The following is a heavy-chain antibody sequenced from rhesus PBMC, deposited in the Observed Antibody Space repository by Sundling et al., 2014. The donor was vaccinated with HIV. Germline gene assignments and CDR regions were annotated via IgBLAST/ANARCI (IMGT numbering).Heavy chain of an antibody. D-gene: IGHD2-2*01. CDR3: AHMNHYSTNLFDV. V-gene: IGHV2-174*02. CDR2: IYWDDNK. CDR1: GFSLSTSGMG. Sequence: QVTLKESGPALVKPTQTLTLTCTFSGFSLSTSGMGVGWIRQPPGKALEWLAHIYWDDNKRYSISLKNRLTISKDTSRNQVVLTLTNVDPVDTGTYYCAHMNHYSTNLFDVWARDSWSPSPQ. J-gene: IGHJ5-1*01.